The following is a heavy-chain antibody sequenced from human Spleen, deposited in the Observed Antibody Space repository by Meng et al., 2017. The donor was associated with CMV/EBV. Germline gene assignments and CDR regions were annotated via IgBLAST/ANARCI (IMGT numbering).Heavy chain of an antibody. CDR1: GGAFSGYY. D-gene: IGHD2-2*02. CDR2: IYHSGNT. V-gene: IGHV4-34*01. CDR3: ARRYCISASCYRGFDY. Sequence: SETLSLTCAVYGGAFSGYYWGWIRQPPGKGLEWIGNIYHSGNTYYNPSLKSRVTISVDTSKNQFSLKLNSVTAADTAVYYCARRYCISASCYRGFDYWGQGTLVTVSS. J-gene: IGHJ4*02.